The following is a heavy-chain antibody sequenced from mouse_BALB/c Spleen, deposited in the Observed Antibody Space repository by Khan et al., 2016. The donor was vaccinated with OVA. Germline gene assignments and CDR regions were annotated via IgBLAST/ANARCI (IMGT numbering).Heavy chain of an antibody. J-gene: IGHJ4*01. Sequence: QVQLKESGPGLVAPSQSLSITCTVSGFSLSRYNIHWVRQPPGQGLEWLGMIWGGGGTDYNSTLKSRLSISKDNSKSQVFLKMNSLQTDDTAMYYCARDYYRYDGYYGMDYWGQGTSGTVSS. CDR2: IWGGGGT. V-gene: IGHV2-6-4*01. D-gene: IGHD2-14*01. CDR1: GFSLSRYN. CDR3: ARDYYRYDGYYGMDY.